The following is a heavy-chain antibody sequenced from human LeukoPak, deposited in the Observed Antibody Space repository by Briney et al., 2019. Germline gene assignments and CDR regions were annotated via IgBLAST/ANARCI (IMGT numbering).Heavy chain of an antibody. Sequence: AASVKVSCKVSGYTFTDYHIHWVRQAPGQGPEWMGWINPNTGDTNYAQNFQGGVTMTRDTSISTAYMELSSLRSEDTAVYYCATSIRLSRGENWFDPWGQGTLVTVSS. CDR2: INPNTGDT. CDR1: GYTFTDYH. CDR3: ATSIRLSRGENWFDP. D-gene: IGHD6-6*01. J-gene: IGHJ5*02. V-gene: IGHV1-2*02.